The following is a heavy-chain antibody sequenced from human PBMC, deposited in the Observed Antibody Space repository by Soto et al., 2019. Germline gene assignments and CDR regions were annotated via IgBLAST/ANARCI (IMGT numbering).Heavy chain of an antibody. Sequence: GESLKISCKGSGYSFASYWIGWVRQMPGKGLECMGIIYPGDSDTRYSPSFQGQVTISADKSISTAYLQWSSLKASDTAMYYCARGYCSGGSCYRTGFDPWGQGTLVTVSS. CDR1: GYSFASYW. V-gene: IGHV5-51*01. D-gene: IGHD2-15*01. CDR3: ARGYCSGGSCYRTGFDP. J-gene: IGHJ5*02. CDR2: IYPGDSDT.